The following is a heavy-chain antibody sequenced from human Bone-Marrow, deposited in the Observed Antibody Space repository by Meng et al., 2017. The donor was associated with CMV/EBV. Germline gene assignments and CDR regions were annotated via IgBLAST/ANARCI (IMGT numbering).Heavy chain of an antibody. J-gene: IGHJ4*02. Sequence: SETLSLTCSVSGYFISNGYYWGWIRQSPGKGLEWIGSVHRGGGTYHNPSLKSRVSISADTSKNDFSLEVRSVTAADTAVYICAQLAAFGSGRLGPWGNYFECWGQGTLVTVSS. CDR2: VHRGGGT. V-gene: IGHV4-38-2*01. CDR3: AQLAAFGSGRLGPWGNYFEC. CDR1: GYFISNGYY. D-gene: IGHD3-16*01.